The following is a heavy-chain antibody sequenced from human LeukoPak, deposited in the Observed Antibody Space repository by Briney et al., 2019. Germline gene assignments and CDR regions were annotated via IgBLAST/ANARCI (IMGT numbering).Heavy chain of an antibody. V-gene: IGHV3-23*01. CDR3: AKGLKTAVGPYKGYHYYMDV. CDR2: INDRGIAT. J-gene: IGHJ6*03. Sequence: PGGSLRLSCAASGFTFSNYAMGWVRQAPGKGLEWVSTINDRGIATYYADSVKGRFTISRDNSKNTLSLQVSSLRAEDTAIYYCAKGLKTAVGPYKGYHYYMDVWGKGTTVTVSS. D-gene: IGHD5-18*01. CDR1: GFTFSNYA.